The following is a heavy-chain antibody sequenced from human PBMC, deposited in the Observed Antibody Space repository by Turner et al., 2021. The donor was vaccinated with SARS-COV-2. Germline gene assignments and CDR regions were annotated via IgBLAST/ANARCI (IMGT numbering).Heavy chain of an antibody. CDR3: VRSDVNAWYCLLDY. J-gene: IGHJ4*02. CDR2: ISDYASSP. V-gene: IGHV3-74*01. Sequence: VQLVEAGGGVGQPQGSLRLACPASGFSFSKCLMQWVRHAPVKGLVWVSRISDYASSPAYADSVNGRFTNSRDNVKNTLYLQMNSPTSEGSAVYYCVRSDVNAWYCLLDYWGQGTLVTVSS. D-gene: IGHD2-21*01. CDR1: GFSFSKCL.